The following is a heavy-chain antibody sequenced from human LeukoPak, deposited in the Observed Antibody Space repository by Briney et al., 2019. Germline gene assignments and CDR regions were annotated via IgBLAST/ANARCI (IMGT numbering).Heavy chain of an antibody. V-gene: IGHV3-30*02. CDR2: IQYDESLQ. CDR3: AREGPRGPDY. D-gene: IGHD3-16*01. J-gene: IGHJ4*02. CDR1: GFTFSIYD. Sequence: GGSLRLSCAASGFTFSIYDMHWVRQAPGRGLEWVAFIQYDESLQYYADYVKGRFTISRDNSRNTLYLQMNILRVEDTAVYYCAREGPRGPDYWGQGTLVTVSS.